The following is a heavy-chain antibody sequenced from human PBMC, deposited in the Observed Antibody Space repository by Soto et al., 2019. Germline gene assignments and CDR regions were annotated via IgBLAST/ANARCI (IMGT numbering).Heavy chain of an antibody. V-gene: IGHV3-23*01. D-gene: IGHD1-26*01. J-gene: IGHJ4*02. Sequence: EVQLLESGGGLVQPGGSLRLSCAASGFSFNNYAMSWVRQAPGKGLEWVSSISGSGGGTYYAHSLKGRFTISRDNSKNTLYLRMNSLRAEDTAVYYCEKRLGDFASGIPAFDYWGQGNLVTVSS. CDR3: EKRLGDFASGIPAFDY. CDR2: ISGSGGGT. CDR1: GFSFNNYA.